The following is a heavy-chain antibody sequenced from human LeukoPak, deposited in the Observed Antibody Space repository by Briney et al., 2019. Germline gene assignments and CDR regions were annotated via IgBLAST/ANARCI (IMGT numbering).Heavy chain of an antibody. J-gene: IGHJ5*02. CDR1: GGSISSGDYY. V-gene: IGHV4-30-4*08. Sequence: PSETLSLTCTVSGGSISSGDYYWSWIRQPPGKGLEWIGYIYYSGSTYYNPSLKSRVTISVDTSKNQFSLKLSSVTAADTAVYYCARGREIYGIAAAGWFDPWGQGTLVTVSS. CDR2: IYYSGST. D-gene: IGHD6-13*01. CDR3: ARGREIYGIAAAGWFDP.